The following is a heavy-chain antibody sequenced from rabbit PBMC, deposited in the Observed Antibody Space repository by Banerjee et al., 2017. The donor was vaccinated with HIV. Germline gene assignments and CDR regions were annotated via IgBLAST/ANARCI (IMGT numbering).Heavy chain of an antibody. Sequence: QEQLEESGGDLVKPEGSLTLACTASGFSFSGSYYMSWVRQAPGKGLQWIGDIYTGDGRTYYASWAKGRFTISKTSSTTVTLQMTSLTAADTATYFCARDLAGAIGWNFVLWGPGTLVTVS. V-gene: IGHV1S45*01. J-gene: IGHJ4*01. CDR3: ARDLAGAIGWNFVL. D-gene: IGHD4-1*01. CDR2: IYTGDGRT. CDR1: GFSFSGSYY.